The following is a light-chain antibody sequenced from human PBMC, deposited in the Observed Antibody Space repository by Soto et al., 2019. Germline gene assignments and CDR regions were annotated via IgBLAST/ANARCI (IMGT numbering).Light chain of an antibody. J-gene: IGKJ2*01. V-gene: IGKV3-20*01. CDR2: GTS. CDR1: QTVHSSF. CDR3: QQHGGSPPYT. Sequence: EVVLTQSPGTLSLSPGDRATVSCRASQTVHSSFFAWYQQKGGQAPRLLIYGTSNRAAGIPDRFSGHGSGTDFTLTSVGLVPEDFAMYCCQQHGGSPPYTFGRGTRVEI.